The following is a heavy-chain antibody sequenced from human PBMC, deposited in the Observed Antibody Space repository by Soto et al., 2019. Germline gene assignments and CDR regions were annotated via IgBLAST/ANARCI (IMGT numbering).Heavy chain of an antibody. Sequence: SETLSLTCTVSGGSISSYYWSWIRQPPGKGLEWIGYIYYRRSTPYNPSLKSRVTISVDTTKNQFSLKLSSVTAADTAVYYCAGSVVVPAAMGPGWFDPWGQGTLVTVSS. CDR1: GGSISSYY. CDR3: AGSVVVPAAMGPGWFDP. D-gene: IGHD2-2*01. V-gene: IGHV4-59*01. CDR2: IYYRRST. J-gene: IGHJ5*02.